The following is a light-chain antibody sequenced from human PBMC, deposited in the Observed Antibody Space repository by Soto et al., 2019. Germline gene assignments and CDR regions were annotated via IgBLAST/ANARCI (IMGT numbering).Light chain of an antibody. CDR1: QSVSSN. CDR2: GAS. CDR3: QQYNNWPWT. J-gene: IGKJ1*01. Sequence: EIVMTQSPATLSVSPGDRVTLSCRASQSVSSNLAWYQQKPGQAPRLLIYGASTMATGIPARFSGSRSGTEFTLTISSLQSEDFAVYYCQQYNNWPWTFGQGTKVEIK. V-gene: IGKV3-15*01.